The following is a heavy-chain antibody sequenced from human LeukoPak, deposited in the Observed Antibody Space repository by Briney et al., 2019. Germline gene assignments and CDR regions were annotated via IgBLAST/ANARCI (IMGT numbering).Heavy chain of an antibody. J-gene: IGHJ4*02. CDR2: MNPNSGNT. CDR3: ARAGSVRYIVLVDY. D-gene: IGHD2-8*01. V-gene: IGHV1-8*01. Sequence: VASVKVSCKASGYTFTSYDINWVRQATGQGLEWMGWMNPNSGNTGYAQKFQGRVTMTRNTSISTAYMELSSQRSEDTAVYYCARAGSVRYIVLVDYWGQGTLVTVSS. CDR1: GYTFTSYD.